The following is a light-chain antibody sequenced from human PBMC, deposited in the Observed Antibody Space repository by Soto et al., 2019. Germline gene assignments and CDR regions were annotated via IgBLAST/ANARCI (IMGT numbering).Light chain of an antibody. J-gene: IGKJ5*01. V-gene: IGKV3-11*01. Sequence: IVLTQSPATLSLWPGETAILSCRASQSVSSYLSWYQQKPGQAPRLLIYDASSRAPGVPARFSGSGSGTDFTLTISSLVPEDVALYYCQQRSSWITFGQGTRLEIE. CDR1: QSVSSY. CDR3: QQRSSWIT. CDR2: DAS.